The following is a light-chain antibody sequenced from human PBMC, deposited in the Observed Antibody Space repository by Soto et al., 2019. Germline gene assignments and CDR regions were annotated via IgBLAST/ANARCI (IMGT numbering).Light chain of an antibody. CDR2: KAS. J-gene: IGKJ1*01. Sequence: EIQMSQSPFTLSPSKGAVSTLXWRASQSISSWLAWYQQKPGKAPKLLIYKASSLESGVPSRFSGSGSGTDFTLTISSLQPEDFATYYCPQCYSTLWTFGQGTKVDNK. V-gene: IGKV1-5*03. CDR3: PQCYSTLWT. CDR1: QSISSW.